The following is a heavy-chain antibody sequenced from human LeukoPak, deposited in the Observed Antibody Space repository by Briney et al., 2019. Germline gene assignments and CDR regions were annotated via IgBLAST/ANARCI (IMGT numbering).Heavy chain of an antibody. V-gene: IGHV3-21*04. CDR1: GFTFSNFA. D-gene: IGHD1-26*01. CDR3: VRDRGTYRPIDY. J-gene: IGHJ4*02. Sequence: GGSLRLSCVASGFTFSNFAMNWVRQAPGKGLEWVSSISYTGTYIYYADSVKGRLTISRDNAQNSLYLQMNSLRAEDTAIYYCVRDRGTYRPIDYWGQGTLVTVSS. CDR2: ISYTGTYI.